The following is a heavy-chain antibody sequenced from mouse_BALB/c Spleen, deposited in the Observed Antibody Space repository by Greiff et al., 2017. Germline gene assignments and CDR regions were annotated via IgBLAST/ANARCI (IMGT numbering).Heavy chain of an antibody. Sequence: EVHLVESGGGLVKPGGSLKLSCAASGFTFSSYTMSWVRQTPEKRLEWVATISSGGSYTYYPDSVKGRFTISRDNAKNTLYLQMSSLKSEDTAMYYCTREATTVPSYAMDYWGQGTSVTVSS. CDR1: GFTFSSYT. CDR3: TREATTVPSYAMDY. D-gene: IGHD1-1*01. J-gene: IGHJ4*01. V-gene: IGHV5-6-4*01. CDR2: ISSGGSYT.